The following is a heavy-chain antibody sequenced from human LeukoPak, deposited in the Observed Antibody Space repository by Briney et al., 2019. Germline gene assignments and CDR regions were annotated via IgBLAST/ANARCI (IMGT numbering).Heavy chain of an antibody. J-gene: IGHJ4*02. CDR3: ARSIFGATSNPYYFDY. Sequence: SETLSLTCTVSGGSIGTHYWSWIRQPPGKGLEYIGFIYSSGSTNYNPSLKSRVTMSLDTSKNQFSLKLSSVTAADTAVYYCARSIFGATSNPYYFDYWGQGTLVTVSS. CDR1: GGSIGTHY. CDR2: IYSSGST. V-gene: IGHV4-59*08. D-gene: IGHD3-3*01.